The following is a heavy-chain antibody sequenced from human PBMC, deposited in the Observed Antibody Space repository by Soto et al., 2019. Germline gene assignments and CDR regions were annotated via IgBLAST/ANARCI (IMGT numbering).Heavy chain of an antibody. Sequence: ASVKVSCKASGYTFTDSAIHWVRQAPGQSLELLGWIAPGNGNTKYSQKFQGRVTITRDTTATTAYMELSSLRSEDTAVYYCAKGSRMWTPDYWGQGTLVTVSS. D-gene: IGHD2-21*01. CDR1: GYTFTDSA. CDR3: AKGSRMWTPDY. J-gene: IGHJ4*02. V-gene: IGHV1-3*01. CDR2: IAPGNGNT.